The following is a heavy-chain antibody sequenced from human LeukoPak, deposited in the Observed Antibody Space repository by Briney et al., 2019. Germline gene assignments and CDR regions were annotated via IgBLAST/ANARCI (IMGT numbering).Heavy chain of an antibody. D-gene: IGHD3-3*01. CDR1: GFTFSTYA. J-gene: IGHJ4*02. V-gene: IGHV3-30-3*01. CDR2: ISYDGSNK. CDR3: ARDYDFWSGFFDY. Sequence: PGRSLRLSCAAPGFTFSTYAMHWVRQAPGKGLEWVAVISYDGSNKYYADSVRGRFTISRDNSKNTLYPQMNSLRAEDTAVYYCARDYDFWSGFFDYWGQGTLVTVSS.